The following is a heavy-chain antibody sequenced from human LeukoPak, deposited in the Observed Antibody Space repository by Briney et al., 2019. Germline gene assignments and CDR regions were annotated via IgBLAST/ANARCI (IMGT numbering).Heavy chain of an antibody. J-gene: IGHJ4*02. CDR3: ARGDHYYDSSAFLDY. V-gene: IGHV3-30*04. CDR1: VFTFNLYA. D-gene: IGHD3-22*01. Sequence: GRSLRLSCAASVFTFNLYAMHWVRQAPGKGLEWVALMSYDGSNKYYTDSVKGRFSISRDNSKNTLYVQINNLRPEDTAVYYCARGDHYYDSSAFLDYWGQGTLVTVSS. CDR2: MSYDGSNK.